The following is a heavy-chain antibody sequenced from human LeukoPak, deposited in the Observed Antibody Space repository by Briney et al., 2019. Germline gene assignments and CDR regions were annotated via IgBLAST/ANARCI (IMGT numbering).Heavy chain of an antibody. D-gene: IGHD3-3*01. V-gene: IGHV1-18*01. Sequence: ASVKVSCKASGYTFTSYGISWVRQAPGQGLEWMGWISAYNGNTNYAQKLQGRVTMTTDTSTSTAYMELRSLRSDDTAVYYCAKGMGITIFGVVIIQAFDYWGQGTLVTVSS. J-gene: IGHJ4*02. CDR3: AKGMGITIFGVVIIQAFDY. CDR1: GYTFTSYG. CDR2: ISAYNGNT.